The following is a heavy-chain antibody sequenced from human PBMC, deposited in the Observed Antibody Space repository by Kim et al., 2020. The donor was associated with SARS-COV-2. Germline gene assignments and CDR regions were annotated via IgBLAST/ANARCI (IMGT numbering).Heavy chain of an antibody. J-gene: IGHJ5*02. D-gene: IGHD3-10*01. Sequence: NPSLQSRLTISVDTSKTQLSLKLGAVTAADTAVYYCARDAIGESQTWYDHWGRGTLVTVSS. CDR3: ARDAIGESQTWYDH. V-gene: IGHV4-59*12.